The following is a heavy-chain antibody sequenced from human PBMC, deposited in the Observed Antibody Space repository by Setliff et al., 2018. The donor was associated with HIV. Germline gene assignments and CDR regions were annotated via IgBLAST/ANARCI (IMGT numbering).Heavy chain of an antibody. CDR2: IYTSGST. CDR1: GGSISSGSYY. Sequence: SETLSLSCTVSGGSISSGSYYWSWIRQPAGKGLEWIGHIYTSGSTNYNPSLKSRVTISVHTSKNQFSLKLSSVTAADTAVYYCARSRESSGYYRDYYYYLDVWGKGTTVTVSS. CDR3: ARSRESSGYYRDYYYYLDV. J-gene: IGHJ6*03. D-gene: IGHD6-19*01. V-gene: IGHV4-61*09.